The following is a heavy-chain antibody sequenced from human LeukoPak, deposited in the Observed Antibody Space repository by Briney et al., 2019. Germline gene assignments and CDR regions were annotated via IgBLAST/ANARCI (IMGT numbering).Heavy chain of an antibody. V-gene: IGHV1-2*02. CDR3: ARLGDQQLWFGLPHDYYYYGMDV. D-gene: IGHD5-18*01. CDR2: INPNSGGT. CDR1: GYTFTGYY. J-gene: IGHJ6*02. Sequence: GASVKVSCKASGYTFTGYYMHWVRQAPGQGLEWKGWINPNSGGTNYAQKFQGRVTMTRHTSISTAYMELSRLRSDDTAVYYCARLGDQQLWFGLPHDYYYYGMDVWGQGTTVTVSS.